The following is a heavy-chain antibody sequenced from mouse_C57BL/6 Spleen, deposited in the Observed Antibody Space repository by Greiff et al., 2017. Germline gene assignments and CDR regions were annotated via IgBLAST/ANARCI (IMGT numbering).Heavy chain of an antibody. J-gene: IGHJ4*01. D-gene: IGHD4-1*01. Sequence: EVQVVESGPGLVKPSQSLSLTCSVTGYSITSGYYWNWIRQFPGNKLEWMGYISYDGSNNYNPSLKNLISITRDTSKNQFFLKLNSVTTEDTATYYCARDWEAMDYWGQGTSVTVSS. CDR3: ARDWEAMDY. V-gene: IGHV3-6*01. CDR1: GYSITSGYY. CDR2: ISYDGSN.